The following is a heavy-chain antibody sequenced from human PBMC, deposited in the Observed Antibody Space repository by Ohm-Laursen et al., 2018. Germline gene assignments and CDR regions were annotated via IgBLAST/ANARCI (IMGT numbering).Heavy chain of an antibody. CDR2: ISPGDSNA. Sequence: ESLKISCIGSGYSFTRYRIGWVRQMPGKGLEWMGIISPGDSNARYSPSFQGQVTISADKSISTAYLQWSSLKASDTAMYYCARHPVNAFDIWGQGTMVTVSS. J-gene: IGHJ3*02. CDR1: GYSFTRYR. CDR3: ARHPVNAFDI. D-gene: IGHD4-17*01. V-gene: IGHV5-51*01.